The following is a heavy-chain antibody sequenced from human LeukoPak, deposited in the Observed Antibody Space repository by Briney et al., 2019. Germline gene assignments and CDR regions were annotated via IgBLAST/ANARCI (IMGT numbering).Heavy chain of an antibody. CDR1: GGSFSSYY. CDR3: ARSDYGDYEGRYMDV. CDR2: INHSGRS. Sequence: SETLSLTCAVYGGSFSSYYWTWIRQPPGKGLEWIGEINHSGRSNYNPSLKSRVTISIDTSKKQFSLKLSPVTAADTAMYYCARSDYGDYEGRYMDVWGKGTTVIVSS. J-gene: IGHJ6*03. V-gene: IGHV4-34*01. D-gene: IGHD4-17*01.